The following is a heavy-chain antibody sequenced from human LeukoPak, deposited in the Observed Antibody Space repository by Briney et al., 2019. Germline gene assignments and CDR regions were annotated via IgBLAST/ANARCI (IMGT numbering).Heavy chain of an antibody. V-gene: IGHV4-34*01. CDR1: GGSISSYY. J-gene: IGHJ4*02. D-gene: IGHD6-13*01. Sequence: SETLSLTCTVSGGSISSYYWSWIRQPPGKGLEWIGEINHSGSTNYNPSLKSRVTISVDTSKNQFSLKLSSVTAADTAVYYCARVTAARSKFDYWGQGTLVTVSS. CDR2: INHSGST. CDR3: ARVTAARSKFDY.